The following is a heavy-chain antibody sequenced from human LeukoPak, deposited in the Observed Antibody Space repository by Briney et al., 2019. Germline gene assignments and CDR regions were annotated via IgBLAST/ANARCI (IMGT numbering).Heavy chain of an antibody. CDR1: GFTFSSYA. Sequence: GGSLRLSCAASGFTFSSYAMSWVRQAPGKGLEWVSAISGSGGSTYYADSVKGRFTISRDNSKNTLYPQMNSLRAEDTAVYYCAKLVVSGRAFDIWGQGTMVTVSS. CDR3: AKLVVSGRAFDI. CDR2: ISGSGGST. V-gene: IGHV3-23*01. J-gene: IGHJ3*02. D-gene: IGHD6-25*01.